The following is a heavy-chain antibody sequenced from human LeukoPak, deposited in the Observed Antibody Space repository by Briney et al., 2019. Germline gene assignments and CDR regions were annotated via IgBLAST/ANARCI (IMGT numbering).Heavy chain of an antibody. CDR2: IYASGST. Sequence: SETLSLTCTVSGGSISSYYWSWIRQPAGKGLECIGRIYASGSTNYNPSLKSRVTMSVDTSKNQFSLKLSSVTAADTAVYYCARAMYDSSGYYFIDYWGQGTLVTVTS. D-gene: IGHD3-22*01. CDR1: GGSISSYY. J-gene: IGHJ4*02. CDR3: ARAMYDSSGYYFIDY. V-gene: IGHV4-4*07.